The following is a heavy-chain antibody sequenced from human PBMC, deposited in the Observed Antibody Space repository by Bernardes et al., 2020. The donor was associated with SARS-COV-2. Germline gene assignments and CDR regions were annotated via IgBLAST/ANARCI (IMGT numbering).Heavy chain of an antibody. Sequence: SETLSLTCTVSGGSIKTYSWSWIRQAPGKRLEWIGYIYYSGSTKTNPSLESRVTVSVDTPKNQFSLKLTSVTAADTAVYYCASHSTDYGDFFDLWGRGTLVTVSS. CDR3: ASHSTDYGDFFDL. D-gene: IGHD4-17*01. V-gene: IGHV4-59*01. CDR1: GGSIKTYS. J-gene: IGHJ4*02. CDR2: IYYSGST.